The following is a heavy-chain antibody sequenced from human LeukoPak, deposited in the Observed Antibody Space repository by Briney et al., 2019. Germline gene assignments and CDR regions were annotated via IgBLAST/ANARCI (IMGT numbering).Heavy chain of an antibody. V-gene: IGHV4-34*01. CDR3: ARAPVGSPRRSLFKYYYYMDV. Sequence: SETLSLTCAVYGWSFSGYYWSWIRQPPGKGLEWIGEINHSGSTNYNPSLKSRVTISVDTSKNQFSLKLSSVTAADTAVYYCARAPVGSPRRSLFKYYYYMDVLGEGTTVTDSS. CDR1: GWSFSGYY. D-gene: IGHD3-3*02. CDR2: INHSGST. J-gene: IGHJ6*03.